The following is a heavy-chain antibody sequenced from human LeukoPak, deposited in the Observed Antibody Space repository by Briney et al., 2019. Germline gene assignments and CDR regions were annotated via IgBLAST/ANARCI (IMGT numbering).Heavy chain of an antibody. D-gene: IGHD6-13*01. J-gene: IGHJ3*02. Sequence: SETLSLTCTVSGGSISSGGYYWSWIRQPPGKGLEWIGYIYHSGSTYYNPSLKSRVTISVDRSKNQFSLKLSSVTAADTAVYYCARGRIAGAFDAFDIWGQGTMVTVSS. CDR3: ARGRIAGAFDAFDI. CDR2: IYHSGST. CDR1: GGSISSGGYY. V-gene: IGHV4-30-2*01.